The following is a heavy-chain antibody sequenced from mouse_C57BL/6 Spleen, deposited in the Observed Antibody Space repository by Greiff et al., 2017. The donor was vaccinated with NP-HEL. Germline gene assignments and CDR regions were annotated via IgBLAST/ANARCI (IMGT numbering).Heavy chain of an antibody. CDR3: ARLCGSSFHYFDY. V-gene: IGHV5-6*01. CDR1: GFTFSSYG. D-gene: IGHD1-1*01. J-gene: IGHJ2*01. Sequence: EVKLMESGGDLVKPGGSLKLSCAASGFTFSSYGMSWVRQTPDKRLEWVATISSGGRYTYYPDSVKGRFTISRDNAKNTLYLQMSSLKSEDTAMYYCARLCGSSFHYFDYWGQGTTLTVSS. CDR2: ISSGGRYT.